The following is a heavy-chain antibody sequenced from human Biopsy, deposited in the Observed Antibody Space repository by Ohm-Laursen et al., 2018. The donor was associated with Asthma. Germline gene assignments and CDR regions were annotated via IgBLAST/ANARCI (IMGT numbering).Heavy chain of an antibody. CDR2: VFYSGST. J-gene: IGHJ5*02. V-gene: IGHV4-61*01. Sequence: TLSLTCTVSGDFVTSGSYYWRWIRQSPGKPLVWIGYVFYSGSTKYNPSLRSRVSMSIDTSKNEFSLKLRSVTAADTGLYFCARGTTGTIFFSRFDPWGPGTQVTVSS. CDR3: ARGTTGTIFFSRFDP. D-gene: IGHD1/OR15-1a*01. CDR1: GDFVTSGSYY.